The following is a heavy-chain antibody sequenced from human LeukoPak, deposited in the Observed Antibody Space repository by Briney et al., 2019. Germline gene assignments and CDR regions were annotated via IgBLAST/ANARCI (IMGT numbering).Heavy chain of an antibody. CDR1: GGSISSYY. D-gene: IGHD6-19*01. Sequence: SEALSLTCTVSGGSISSYYWSWIRQPPGKGLEWIGYIYYSGSTNYNPSLKSRVTISVDTSKNQFSLKLSSVTAADTAVYYCASSPRGIAVAGFFDYWGQGTLVTVSS. J-gene: IGHJ4*02. CDR3: ASSPRGIAVAGFFDY. CDR2: IYYSGST. V-gene: IGHV4-59*08.